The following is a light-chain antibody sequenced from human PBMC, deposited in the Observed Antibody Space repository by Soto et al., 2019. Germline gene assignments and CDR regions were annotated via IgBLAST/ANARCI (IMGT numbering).Light chain of an antibody. CDR3: QQSYNGPFT. V-gene: IGKV1-39*01. CDR1: QSVTRY. CDR2: SAS. Sequence: DIQMTHSPSTRSASVGDRVTVACGAGQSVTRYLNGYLHMPGNAPKLLIYSASTLQTGVPSRFSGSGSGTDXTLTISSLQPEDFATYYCQQSYNGPFTFGPGTKVDIK. J-gene: IGKJ3*01.